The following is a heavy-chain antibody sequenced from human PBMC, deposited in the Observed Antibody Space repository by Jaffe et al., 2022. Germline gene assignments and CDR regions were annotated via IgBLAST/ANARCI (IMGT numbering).Heavy chain of an antibody. CDR3: AHSPASAGDYYYGSGSYYNRGSCWFDP. Sequence: QITLKESGPTLVKPTQTLTLTCTFSGFSLSTSGVGVGWIRQPPGKALEWLALIYWDDDKRYSPSLKSRLTITKDTSKNQVVLTMTNMDPVDTATYYCAHSPASAGDYYYGSGSYYNRGSCWFDPWGQGTLVTVSS. CDR1: GFSLSTSGVG. D-gene: IGHD3-10*01. CDR2: IYWDDDK. V-gene: IGHV2-5*02. J-gene: IGHJ5*02.